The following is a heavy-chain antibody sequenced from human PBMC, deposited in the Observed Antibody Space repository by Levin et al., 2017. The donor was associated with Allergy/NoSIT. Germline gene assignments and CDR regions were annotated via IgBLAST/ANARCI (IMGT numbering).Heavy chain of an antibody. CDR2: IYYSGTT. CDR1: GGSMRSSY. Sequence: PSETLSLTCTVSGGSMRSSYWSWIRQPPGKGLEWIGYIYYSGTTSYNPSLKGRLTIPVDTSKTQFSLRLSSVTAADTAVYYCAGGSTVTTEMGVWGQGTLVTVSS. V-gene: IGHV4-59*01. D-gene: IGHD4-17*01. CDR3: AGGSTVTTEMGV. J-gene: IGHJ4*02.